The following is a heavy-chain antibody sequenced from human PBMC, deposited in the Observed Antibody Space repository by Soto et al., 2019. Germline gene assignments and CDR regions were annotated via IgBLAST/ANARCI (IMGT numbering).Heavy chain of an antibody. Sequence: EVQLLESGGGLVQPGGSLRLSCAASGFTFSSYAMRWVRQAPVKGLEWVSAISGSGDSTYYADSVQGRFTISRDNSKNTLYLPMNSLRAEDTAVYYCARRGSGSYYDYWGQGTLVTVSS. CDR1: GFTFSSYA. CDR2: ISGSGDST. V-gene: IGHV3-23*01. CDR3: ARRGSGSYYDY. J-gene: IGHJ4*02. D-gene: IGHD1-26*01.